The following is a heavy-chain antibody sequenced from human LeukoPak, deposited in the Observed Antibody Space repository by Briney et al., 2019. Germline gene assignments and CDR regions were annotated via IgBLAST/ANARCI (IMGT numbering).Heavy chain of an antibody. CDR1: GYTFTSYY. V-gene: IGHV1-46*01. CDR3: ARPLSYYDSSGYSGGFDY. J-gene: IGHJ4*02. CDR2: INPSGGST. D-gene: IGHD3-22*01. Sequence: AASVKVSCKASGYTFTSYYMHWVRQAPGQGLEWMGIINPSGGSTSYAQKFQGRVTMTRDTSTSTAYMELRSLRSDDTAVYYCARPLSYYDSSGYSGGFDYWGQGTLVTVSS.